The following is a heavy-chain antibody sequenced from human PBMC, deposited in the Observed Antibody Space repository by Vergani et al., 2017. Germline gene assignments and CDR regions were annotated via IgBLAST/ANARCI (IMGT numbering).Heavy chain of an antibody. D-gene: IGHD3-3*01. J-gene: IGHJ6*02. CDR1: GFTFSSYA. Sequence: EVQLLESGGGLVQPGGSLRLSCAASGFTFSSYAMSWVPQAPGKGLEWVSAISGSGGSTYYEDSVKGRFTISRDNSKNTLYLQMNSLRAEDTAVYYCAKGLRFLEWLLIRYYYYGMDVWGQGTTVTVSS. CDR2: ISGSGGST. V-gene: IGHV3-23*01. CDR3: AKGLRFLEWLLIRYYYYGMDV.